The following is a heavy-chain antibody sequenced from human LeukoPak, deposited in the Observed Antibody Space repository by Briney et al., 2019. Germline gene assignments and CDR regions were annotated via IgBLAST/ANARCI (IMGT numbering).Heavy chain of an antibody. CDR3: ARDLGSNYVYFDY. Sequence: PSETLSLTCIVSGGSIRSHYWSWLRQPAGKGLEYIGRIHTSGITNYNPSLKSRVTMSGDTSKNQFYLNLRSVTAADTAVYYCARDLGSNYVYFDYWGQGSLVTVSS. D-gene: IGHD1-26*01. J-gene: IGHJ4*02. CDR2: IHTSGIT. V-gene: IGHV4-4*07. CDR1: GGSIRSHY.